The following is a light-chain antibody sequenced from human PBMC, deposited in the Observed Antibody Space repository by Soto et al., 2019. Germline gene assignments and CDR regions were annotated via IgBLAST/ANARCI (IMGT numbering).Light chain of an antibody. CDR3: QQFGTSPYT. V-gene: IGKV3-20*01. Sequence: EVVLTQSPGTLSLSPGDTATLSCRASQSVTINSLAWYQQKPGQTPRLLIYAASTRASGIPDRFSGSGSGTEFALTISRLEPEDFALYYCQQFGTSPYTFGQGTTVEIK. CDR2: AAS. CDR1: QSVTINS. J-gene: IGKJ2*01.